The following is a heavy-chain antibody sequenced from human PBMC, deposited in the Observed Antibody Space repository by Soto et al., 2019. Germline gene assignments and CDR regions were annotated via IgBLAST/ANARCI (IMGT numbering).Heavy chain of an antibody. Sequence: QVQLQESGPGLVKPSETLSLTCTVSSGSLSNYYWSWIRQPAGKGLEWIGRVFPTGNTNYNPSLKSRVTMSVDTYKNQFYLKLNSVTAADTAVYYCARGSLGPDYWGQGTLVTVSS. V-gene: IGHV4-4*07. D-gene: IGHD1-26*01. CDR3: ARGSLGPDY. CDR2: VFPTGNT. CDR1: SGSLSNYY. J-gene: IGHJ4*02.